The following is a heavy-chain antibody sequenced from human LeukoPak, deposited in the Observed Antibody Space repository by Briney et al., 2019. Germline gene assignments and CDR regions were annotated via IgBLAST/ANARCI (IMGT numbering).Heavy chain of an antibody. V-gene: IGHV1-2*02. CDR2: INPNSGST. CDR1: GYTLTELS. D-gene: IGHD6-13*01. CDR3: VLAAARLNWFDP. Sequence: GASVKVSCKVSGYTLTELSMHWVRQAPGQGLEWMGWINPNSGSTNYAQKFQGRVTMTRDTSISTAYMELSRLRSDDTAVYYCVLAAARLNWFDPWGQGTLVTVSS. J-gene: IGHJ5*02.